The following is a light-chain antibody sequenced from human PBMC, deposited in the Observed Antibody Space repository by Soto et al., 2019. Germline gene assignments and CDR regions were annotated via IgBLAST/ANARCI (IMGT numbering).Light chain of an antibody. V-gene: IGLV2-14*01. J-gene: IGLJ1*01. CDR2: EVT. CDR1: SSDVGAYNY. CDR3: SSKRDSSTLFV. Sequence: QSVLTQPASVSGSPGQLSTISCTGTSSDVGAYNYVSWYQHHPGKVPKLLIYEVTNRPSGVSDRFSGSKSGNTASLTISGLQAEDEADYYCSSKRDSSTLFVFGTGTKVTVL.